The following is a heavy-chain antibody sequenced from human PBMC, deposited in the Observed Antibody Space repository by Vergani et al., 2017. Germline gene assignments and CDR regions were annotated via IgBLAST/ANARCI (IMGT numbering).Heavy chain of an antibody. D-gene: IGHD3-22*01. J-gene: IGHJ4*02. V-gene: IGHV4-59*01. Sequence: QVQLQESGPGLVKPSETLSLTCTVSGGSISSYYWSWIRQPPGKGLEWIGYIYYSGSTNYNPSLKSRVTISVDTSKNQFSLKLSSVTAADTAVYYCAGVPADSCWLFDFRGQGNLGT. CDR2: IYYSGST. CDR3: AGVPADSCWLFDF. CDR1: GGSISSYY.